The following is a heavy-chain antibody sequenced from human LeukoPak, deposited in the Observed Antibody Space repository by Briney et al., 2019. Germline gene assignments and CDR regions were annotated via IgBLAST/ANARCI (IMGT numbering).Heavy chain of an antibody. Sequence: GGSLRLSCAASGFTFSNFDINWVRQAPGKGLEWVSYISSSSSIIHYADSVKGRFTISRDNAKNSLYLQMTSLRAEDTAVYYCARGTAAFDIWGQGTMVTVSS. V-gene: IGHV3-48*04. CDR3: ARGTAAFDI. J-gene: IGHJ3*02. D-gene: IGHD2-8*02. CDR2: ISSSSSII. CDR1: GFTFSNFD.